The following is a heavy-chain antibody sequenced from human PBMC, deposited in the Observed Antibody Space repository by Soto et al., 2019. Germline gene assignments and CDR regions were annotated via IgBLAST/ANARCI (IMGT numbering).Heavy chain of an antibody. CDR1: GGSISGGGYY. CDR3: AREISPLTTDWYFDL. V-gene: IGHV4-30-4*01. Sequence: QVQLQESGPGLVKPSETLSLTCTVSGGSISGGGYYWSWIRQPPGKGLGWIGYTYDSGSTDYNPSFKSRIGISVDTSKNQFSLRLTSVTAADTAVYYCAREISPLTTDWYFDLWGRGTLVTVSS. D-gene: IGHD4-17*01. CDR2: TYDSGST. J-gene: IGHJ2*01.